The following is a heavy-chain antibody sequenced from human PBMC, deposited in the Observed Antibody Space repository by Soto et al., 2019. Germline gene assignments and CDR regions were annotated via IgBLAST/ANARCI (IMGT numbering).Heavy chain of an antibody. D-gene: IGHD3-9*01. CDR3: ARSYLSYYDILTGYSIKSYYFDY. Sequence: SETLSLTCTVSGGSISSSSYYWGWIRQPPGKGLEWIGSIYYSGSTYYNPSLKSRVTISVDTSKNQFSLKLSSVTAADTAVYYCARSYLSYYDILTGYSIKSYYFDYWGQGTLGTVSS. CDR1: GGSISSSSYY. J-gene: IGHJ4*02. V-gene: IGHV4-39*01. CDR2: IYYSGST.